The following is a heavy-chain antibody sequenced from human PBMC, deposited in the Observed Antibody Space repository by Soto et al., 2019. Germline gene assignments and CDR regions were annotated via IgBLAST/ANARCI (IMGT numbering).Heavy chain of an antibody. V-gene: IGHV3-66*01. CDR3: ARFYGSGTYYYYYYMDV. CDR2: IYSGGST. Sequence: EVQLVESGGGLVQPGGSLRLSCAASGFTVSSNYMSWVRQAPGKGLEWVSVIYSGGSTYYADFVKGRFTISRDNSKNTLYLQMNSLRAEDTAVYYCARFYGSGTYYYYYYMDVWGKGTTVTVSS. D-gene: IGHD3-10*01. CDR1: GFTVSSNY. J-gene: IGHJ6*03.